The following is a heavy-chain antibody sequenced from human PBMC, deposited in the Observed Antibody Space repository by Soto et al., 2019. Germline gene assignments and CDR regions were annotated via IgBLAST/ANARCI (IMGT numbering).Heavy chain of an antibody. CDR3: AKEGVDTAMVTVYFDY. Sequence: EVQLLESGGGLVQPGGSLRLSCAASGFTFSSYAMSWVRQAPGKGLEWVSAISGSGGSTYYADSVKGRFTISRDNSKNTLQRQMNSLSAEDTAVYYCAKEGVDTAMVTVYFDYWGQGTLVTVSS. J-gene: IGHJ4*02. CDR1: GFTFSSYA. CDR2: ISGSGGST. D-gene: IGHD5-18*01. V-gene: IGHV3-23*01.